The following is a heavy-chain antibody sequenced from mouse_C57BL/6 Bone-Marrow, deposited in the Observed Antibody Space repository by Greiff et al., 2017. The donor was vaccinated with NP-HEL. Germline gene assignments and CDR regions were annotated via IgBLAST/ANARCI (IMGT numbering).Heavy chain of an antibody. CDR1: GFNIKDDY. J-gene: IGHJ2*01. CDR3: TTIYGSILYYFDY. Sequence: EVQLHQSGAELVRPGASVKLSCTASGFNIKDDYMHWVKQRPEQGLEWIGWIDPENGDTEYASQFQGKATITADTSSNTAYLQLSSLTSEDTAVYYCTTIYGSILYYFDYWGQGTTLTVSA. CDR2: IDPENGDT. D-gene: IGHD1-1*01. V-gene: IGHV14-4*01.